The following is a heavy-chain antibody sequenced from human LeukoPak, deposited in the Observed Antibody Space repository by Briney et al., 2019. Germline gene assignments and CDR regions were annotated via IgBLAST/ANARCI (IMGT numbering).Heavy chain of an antibody. CDR1: GFTFSGYA. CDR3: ARDSTLRHFDY. D-gene: IGHD5-12*01. CDR2: IWYDGSNK. Sequence: GGSLRLSCAASGFTFSGYAMHWVRQAPGKGLEWVALIWYDGSNKYYADSVKGRFSISRDSSKKTLYLQMNSLRAEDTAVYYCARDSTLRHFDYWGRGTLVTVSS. V-gene: IGHV3-33*01. J-gene: IGHJ4*02.